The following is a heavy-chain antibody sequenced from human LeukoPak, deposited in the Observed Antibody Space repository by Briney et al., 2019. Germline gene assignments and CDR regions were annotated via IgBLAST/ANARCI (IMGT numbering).Heavy chain of an antibody. CDR1: GFPFSRYT. CDR3: ARGSNWMDL. J-gene: IGHJ3*01. Sequence: GGSLRLSCAASGFPFSRYTMQWVRQGPGKGLDWVAAITYDGSRKYHADSVKGRFTVSRDNSKNTLFLQMNSLRPDDTAVYYCARGSNWMDLWGQGTMVTVSS. CDR2: ITYDGSRK. V-gene: IGHV3-30-3*01. D-gene: IGHD1-1*01.